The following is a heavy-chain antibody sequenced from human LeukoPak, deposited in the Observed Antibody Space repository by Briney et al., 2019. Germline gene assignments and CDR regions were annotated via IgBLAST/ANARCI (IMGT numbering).Heavy chain of an antibody. Sequence: PSETLSLTCTVSGGSISSSSYYWGWIRQPPGKGLEWIGYIYYSGSTNYNPSLKSRVTISVDTSKNQFSLKLSSVTAADTAVYYCARESPYYDILTGYYYYMDVWGKGTTVTVSS. V-gene: IGHV4-61*01. D-gene: IGHD3-9*01. J-gene: IGHJ6*03. CDR1: GGSISSSSYY. CDR2: IYYSGST. CDR3: ARESPYYDILTGYYYYMDV.